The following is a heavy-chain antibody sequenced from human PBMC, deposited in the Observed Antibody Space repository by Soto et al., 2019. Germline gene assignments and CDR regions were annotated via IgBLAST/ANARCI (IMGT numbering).Heavy chain of an antibody. CDR3: ATRGGSGYADY. CDR2: ISGSGGST. V-gene: IGHV3-23*01. Sequence: GGSLRLSCASSGFPFSSYAMNWVRQAPGKGLEWVSTISGSGGSTYYADSVKGRFTISRDNSKNTLYLQMNSLRAEDTAVYYCATRGGSGYADYWGQGTLVTVSS. J-gene: IGHJ4*02. CDR1: GFPFSSYA. D-gene: IGHD5-12*01.